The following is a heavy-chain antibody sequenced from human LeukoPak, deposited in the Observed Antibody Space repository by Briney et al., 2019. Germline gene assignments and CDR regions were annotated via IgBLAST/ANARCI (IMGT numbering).Heavy chain of an antibody. CDR2: INHSGST. J-gene: IGHJ3*02. CDR3: ARGEYCSSTSCLYAFDI. D-gene: IGHD2-2*01. V-gene: IGHV4-34*01. Sequence: PSETLSLTCAVYVGSFSGYYWSWIRQPPGKGLEWFGEINHSGSTNYNPSLKSRVTISVDPSKNQFSLKLSSVTAADTAVYYCARGEYCSSTSCLYAFDIWGQGTMVTVSS. CDR1: VGSFSGYY.